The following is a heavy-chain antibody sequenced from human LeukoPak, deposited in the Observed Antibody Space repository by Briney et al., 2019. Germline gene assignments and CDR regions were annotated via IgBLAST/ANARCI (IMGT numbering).Heavy chain of an antibody. Sequence: GGSLRLSCAVSGFTFSSYAMSWVRQAPGKGLEWVSIISSSGGTTYYADSVKGRFTISRDNSKNTLFLQMNSLRAEDTAVYYCVTLGDWGQGTLVTVSS. CDR2: ISSSGGTT. CDR3: VTLGD. J-gene: IGHJ4*02. D-gene: IGHD3-16*01. V-gene: IGHV3-23*01. CDR1: GFTFSSYA.